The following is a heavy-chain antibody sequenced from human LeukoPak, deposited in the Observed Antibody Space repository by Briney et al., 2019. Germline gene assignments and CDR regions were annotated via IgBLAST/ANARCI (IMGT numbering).Heavy chain of an antibody. J-gene: IGHJ4*02. V-gene: IGHV4-59*11. Sequence: SETLSLTCTVSGGSISPHYWGWIRRPPGKRLEWIGYVYSSGSTNYNPSLKSRVTISLDTSKNQFSLKLNSVTAADTAVYYCARGAAGYSYGWGQGTLVTVSS. CDR2: VYSSGST. CDR3: ARGAAGYSYG. D-gene: IGHD5-18*01. CDR1: GGSISPHY.